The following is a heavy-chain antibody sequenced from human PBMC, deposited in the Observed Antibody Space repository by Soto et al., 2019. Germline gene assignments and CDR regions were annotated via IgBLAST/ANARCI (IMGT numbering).Heavy chain of an antibody. CDR1: GFTFSSYW. D-gene: IGHD6-19*01. CDR2: INSDGSST. Sequence: EVQLVESGGGLVQPGGSLRLSCAASGFTFSSYWMHWVRQAPGKGLVWVSRINSDGSSTSYADSVKGRFTISRDNAKNTVYLQMISLRAEDTAVYYCASPYMYSSGLYFYGMDVWGQGTTVTVSS. J-gene: IGHJ6*02. CDR3: ASPYMYSSGLYFYGMDV. V-gene: IGHV3-74*01.